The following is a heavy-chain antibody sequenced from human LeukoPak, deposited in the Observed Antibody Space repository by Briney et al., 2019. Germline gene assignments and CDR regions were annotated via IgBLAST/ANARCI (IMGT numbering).Heavy chain of an antibody. D-gene: IGHD3-22*01. Sequence: SETLSLTCTVSGGSISSSSYYWGWIRQPPGKGLEWIGGIYYSGSTYYNPSLKSRVTISVDTSKNQFSLKLSSVTAADTAVYYCARTRITMIVVVRGGRYYFDYWGQGTLVTVSS. J-gene: IGHJ4*02. V-gene: IGHV4-39*01. CDR2: IYYSGST. CDR3: ARTRITMIVVVRGGRYYFDY. CDR1: GGSISSSSYY.